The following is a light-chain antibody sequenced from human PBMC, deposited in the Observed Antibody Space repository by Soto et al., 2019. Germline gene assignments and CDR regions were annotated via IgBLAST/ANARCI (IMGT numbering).Light chain of an antibody. CDR1: SSNIGAGYD. CDR3: QSYDSSMSGYV. Sequence: QSVLTQPPSVSGAPGQRVTISCTGSSSNIGAGYDVHWYQQLPGTAPKLLIYGNSNRPSGVPDRFSGSKSGTSASLAITGLQDEDEADYSCQSYDSSMSGYVFGTGTKVT. V-gene: IGLV1-40*01. J-gene: IGLJ1*01. CDR2: GNS.